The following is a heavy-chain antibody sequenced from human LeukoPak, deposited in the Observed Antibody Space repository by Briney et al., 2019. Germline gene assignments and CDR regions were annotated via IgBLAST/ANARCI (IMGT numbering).Heavy chain of an antibody. D-gene: IGHD6-13*01. Sequence: PSETLSLTCAVYGGSFSGYYWNWIRQPPGKGLEWIGEINHSGSTNYNPSLKSRVTISVDTSKNQFSLKLSSVTAADTAAYYCAGTGYSSSWYRHWGQGTLVTVSS. CDR2: INHSGST. J-gene: IGHJ4*02. V-gene: IGHV4-34*01. CDR1: GGSFSGYY. CDR3: AGTGYSSSWYRH.